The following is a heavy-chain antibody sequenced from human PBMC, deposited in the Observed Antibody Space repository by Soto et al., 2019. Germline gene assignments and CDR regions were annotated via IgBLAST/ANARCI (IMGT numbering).Heavy chain of an antibody. Sequence: LXLSCAASRFTFRSYSMNWVRQAPGKGLEWVSSISSSSSYIYYADSVKGRFTISRDNAKNSLYLQMNSLRAEDTAVYYCARDWEMAFGYGDWYDYWGQGTLVIVSS. V-gene: IGHV3-21*01. CDR2: ISSSSSYI. J-gene: IGHJ4*02. CDR3: ARDWEMAFGYGDWYDY. D-gene: IGHD4-17*01. CDR1: RFTFRSYS.